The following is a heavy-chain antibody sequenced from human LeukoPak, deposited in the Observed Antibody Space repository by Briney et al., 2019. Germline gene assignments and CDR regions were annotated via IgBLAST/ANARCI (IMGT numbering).Heavy chain of an antibody. V-gene: IGHV3-23*01. CDR1: EFTFSTYA. CDR2: ISGSGGST. J-gene: IGHJ4*02. Sequence: GGSLRLSCAASEFTFSTYAMSWVRQAPGKGLEWVSAISGSGGSTFYADSVKGRFTISRDNSKNTLYLQMSGLRAEDTAIYYCAKRGDVLTALKYYFDSWGQGTLVTVSS. CDR3: AKRGDVLTALKYYFDS. D-gene: IGHD3-9*01.